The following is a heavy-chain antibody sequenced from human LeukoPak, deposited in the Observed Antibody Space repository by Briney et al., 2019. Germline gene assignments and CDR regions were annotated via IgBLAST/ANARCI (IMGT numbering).Heavy chain of an antibody. V-gene: IGHV3-48*03. CDR3: ARQVGPLDY. CDR2: ISSSGSTR. D-gene: IGHD1-26*01. CDR1: GFTFSSYE. Sequence: GGSLRLSCAASGFTFSSYEMNWVRQAPGKGLEWVSYISSSGSTRNYADSVKGRFTVSRDNAKNSLYLQMSSLRAEDTAFYYCARQVGPLDYWGQGTLVTVFS. J-gene: IGHJ4*02.